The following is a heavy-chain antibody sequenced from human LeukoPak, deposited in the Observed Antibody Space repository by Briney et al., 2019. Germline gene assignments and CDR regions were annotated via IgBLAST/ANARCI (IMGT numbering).Heavy chain of an antibody. V-gene: IGHV4-34*01. J-gene: IGHJ4*02. CDR3: ARARSVVTAFDY. D-gene: IGHD2-21*02. Sequence: SETLSLTCAVYGGSFSGYYWNWIRQPPGKGLEWIGEINHSGSTNYNPSLKSRVTISVDTSKNQFSLKLSSVTAADTAVYYCARARSVVTAFDYWGQGTLVTVSS. CDR1: GGSFSGYY. CDR2: INHSGST.